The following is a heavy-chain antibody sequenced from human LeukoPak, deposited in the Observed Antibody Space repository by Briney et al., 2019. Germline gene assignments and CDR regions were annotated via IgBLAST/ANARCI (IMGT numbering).Heavy chain of an antibody. Sequence: GGSLRLSCAASGFTFTDYYMSWIRQAPGKGLEWVSYITNSGTTIYYADSVKGRFTISRDNAKNSLYLQMNSLRAEDTALYYCAKDMGIALTYDAFDIWGQGTMVTVSS. CDR3: AKDMGIALTYDAFDI. D-gene: IGHD6-13*01. J-gene: IGHJ3*02. CDR1: GFTFTDYY. CDR2: ITNSGTTI. V-gene: IGHV3-11*01.